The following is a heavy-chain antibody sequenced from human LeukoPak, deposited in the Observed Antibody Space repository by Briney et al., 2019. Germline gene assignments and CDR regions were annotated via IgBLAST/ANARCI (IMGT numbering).Heavy chain of an antibody. V-gene: IGHV3-33*03. Sequence: GGSLRLSCAASGFTFSTYGMHWVRQAPGKGLEWVAVIWSDGSDKYYADSVKGRFIISRDNSKNTLYLQLNSLKPEDTAVYYCAKEEYTGWCFDSWGQGTLVTVSS. CDR1: GFTFSTYG. D-gene: IGHD5-12*01. J-gene: IGHJ4*02. CDR2: IWSDGSDK. CDR3: AKEEYTGWCFDS.